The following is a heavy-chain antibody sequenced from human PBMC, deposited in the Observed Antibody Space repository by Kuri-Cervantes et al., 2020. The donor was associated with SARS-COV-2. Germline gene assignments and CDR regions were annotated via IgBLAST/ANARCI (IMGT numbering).Heavy chain of an antibody. J-gene: IGHJ3*02. D-gene: IGHD1-26*01. CDR1: GGTFSSYA. CDR2: SIPIFGTA. Sequence: SVKVSCKASGGTFSSYAVSWVRQAPGQGLEWMGRSIPIFGTANYAQKFQGRVTITADESTSTAYMELSSLRSEDTAVYYCASRPPPGELGELRVSGMWSDAFDIWGQGTMVTVSS. CDR3: ASRPPPGELGELRVSGMWSDAFDI. V-gene: IGHV1-69*13.